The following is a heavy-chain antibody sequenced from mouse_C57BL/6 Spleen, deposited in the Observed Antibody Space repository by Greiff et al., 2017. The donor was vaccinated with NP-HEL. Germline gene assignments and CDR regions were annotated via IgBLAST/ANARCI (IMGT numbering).Heavy chain of an antibody. D-gene: IGHD4-1*01. J-gene: IGHJ2*01. Sequence: EVQVVESGGGLVKPGGSLKLSCAASGFTFSDYGMHWVRQAPEKGLEWVAYISSGSSTIYYADTVKGRFTISRDNAKNTLFLQMTSLRSEDTAMYYCARGAADWDDEDYFDYWGQGTTLTVSS. CDR2: ISSGSSTI. CDR1: GFTFSDYG. V-gene: IGHV5-17*01. CDR3: ARGAADWDDEDYFDY.